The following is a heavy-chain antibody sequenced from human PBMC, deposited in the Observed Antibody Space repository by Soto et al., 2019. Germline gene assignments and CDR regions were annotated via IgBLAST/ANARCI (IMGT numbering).Heavy chain of an antibody. D-gene: IGHD6-19*01. CDR2: IIPIFGTA. Sequence: QVQLVQSGADVKKPGSSVKVSCEVSGGTFSNYAFTWVRQGPGQGLEWMGGIIPIFGTANYARQFKGRVAISADKSTTTTYMEPSNLTSEDTAVYYCARVAETGYTSGWYYFDYWGQGSLVTVSS. CDR1: GGTFSNYA. V-gene: IGHV1-69*14. J-gene: IGHJ4*02. CDR3: ARVAETGYTSGWYYFDY.